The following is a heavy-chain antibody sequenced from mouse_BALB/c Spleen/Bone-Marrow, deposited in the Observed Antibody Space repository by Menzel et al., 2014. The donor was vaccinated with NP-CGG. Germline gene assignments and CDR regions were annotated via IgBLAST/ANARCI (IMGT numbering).Heavy chain of an antibody. CDR3: ARSRAMDY. CDR1: GYTFTDYY. V-gene: IGHV1-26*01. J-gene: IGHJ4*01. Sequence: EVQLQESGPDLVKPGASVKMSCKASGYTFTDYYMKWVKQSHGKRLEWIGDINPNNGNTFYNQKFKGKAPLTVDKSSTTAYMQLNSLTSEDSAVYYCARSRAMDYWGQGTSVTVSS. CDR2: INPNNGNT.